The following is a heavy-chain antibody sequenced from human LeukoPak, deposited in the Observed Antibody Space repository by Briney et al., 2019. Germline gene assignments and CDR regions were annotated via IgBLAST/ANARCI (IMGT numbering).Heavy chain of an antibody. CDR1: GGSINSHY. D-gene: IGHD3-10*01. V-gene: IGHV4-59*11. CDR2: IYYSGST. Sequence: SETLSPTCTVSGGSINSHYWNWIRQPPGKGLEWIGYIYYSGSTNYNPSLKTRVTISVDTSKSQFSLKLNSVTAADTAVYYCARATGYYSSGPFCYMDVWGEGTTVTVS. CDR3: ARATGYYSSGPFCYMDV. J-gene: IGHJ6*03.